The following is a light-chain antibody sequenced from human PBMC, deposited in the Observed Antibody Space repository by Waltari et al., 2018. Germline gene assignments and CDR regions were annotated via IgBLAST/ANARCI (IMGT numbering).Light chain of an antibody. CDR3: QQYYSTPPIT. CDR2: CAS. Sequence: LYSSNNNDYLAWYQQKPGQPPKLLIYCASTRESGVPDRFSGSGSGTDFTLTISSLQAEDVAVYYCQQYYSTPPITFGQGTRLEIK. J-gene: IGKJ5*01. CDR1: LYSSNNNDY. V-gene: IGKV4-1*01.